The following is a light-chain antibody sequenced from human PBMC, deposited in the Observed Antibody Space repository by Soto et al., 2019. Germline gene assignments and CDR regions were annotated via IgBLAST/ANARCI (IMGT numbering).Light chain of an antibody. V-gene: IGKV3-20*01. CDR2: RAS. CDR1: QSVSSIY. J-gene: IGKJ2*01. CDR3: QQYGGAPPYT. Sequence: EIVLTQSPGTLSLSPGERATLSCRASQSVSSIYLAWYQQKPGQAPSLLIFRASSRATGIPDRFSGSGSATAFTPTISRLEPEDVAVYYCQQYGGAPPYTFGQGTKLEIK.